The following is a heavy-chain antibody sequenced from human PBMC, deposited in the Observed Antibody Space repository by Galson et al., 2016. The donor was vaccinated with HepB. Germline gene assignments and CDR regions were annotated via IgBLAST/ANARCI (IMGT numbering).Heavy chain of an antibody. D-gene: IGHD5-24*01. J-gene: IGHJ4*02. Sequence: SLRLSCAASGLTLNNFVINWIRQAPGKGLEWVSGISVSGDHVYYADSVKGRLTIYRENSKNTVYLRMNSLRAEDTADYYCGRGSSGDVYNFGAYWGQGTRVTVSS. V-gene: IGHV3-23*01. CDR1: GLTLNNFV. CDR2: ISVSGDHV. CDR3: GRGSSGDVYNFGAY.